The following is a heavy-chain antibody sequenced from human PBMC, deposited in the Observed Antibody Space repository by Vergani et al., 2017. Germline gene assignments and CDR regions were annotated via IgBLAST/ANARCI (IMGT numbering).Heavy chain of an antibody. J-gene: IGHJ4*02. CDR3: ARRSGIVYDIFSGTQYFFDF. CDR2: IYRTGRT. CDR1: GFSIDNGYY. Sequence: QVQLQESGPGLVKPSETLSLTCAVSGFSIDNGYYWDWIRQPPGKGLAWIGSIYRTGRTNFNPSLKSRVTISVETSNNHFSLRLNSLTAADTAVYYCARRSGIVYDIFSGTQYFFDFWGQGTLVTVSS. V-gene: IGHV4-38-2*01. D-gene: IGHD3-9*01.